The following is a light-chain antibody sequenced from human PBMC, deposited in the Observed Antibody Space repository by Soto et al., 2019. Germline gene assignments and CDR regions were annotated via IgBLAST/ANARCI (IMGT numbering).Light chain of an antibody. V-gene: IGKV4-1*01. CDR1: QSVLYSFNNKNY. J-gene: IGKJ1*01. CDR2: WAS. Sequence: DIVMAQSPDSLAVSLGERATINCRSSQSVLYSFNNKNYLGWYQQKPGQAPKLLIYWASTRESGVPDRFSGSGSGTVFTLTISSLQAEDVAVYYCQHYYSDPPWTFGQGTKVEIK. CDR3: QHYYSDPPWT.